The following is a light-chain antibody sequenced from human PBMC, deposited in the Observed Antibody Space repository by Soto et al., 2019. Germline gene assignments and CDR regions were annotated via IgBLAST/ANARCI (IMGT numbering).Light chain of an antibody. Sequence: DIQLTQSPSFLSASVGDRVTITCRASQGISSYLAWYQQKPGKAPKLLIYAASTLQSGVPSRFSGSGSGTEFTLTTSSLQPEDFATYYCQQHNSYPPFTFGPGTKVDIK. CDR1: QGISSY. V-gene: IGKV1-9*01. CDR3: QQHNSYPPFT. CDR2: AAS. J-gene: IGKJ3*01.